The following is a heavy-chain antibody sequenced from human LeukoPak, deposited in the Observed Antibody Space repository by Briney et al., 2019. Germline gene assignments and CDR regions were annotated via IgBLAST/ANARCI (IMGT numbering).Heavy chain of an antibody. J-gene: IGHJ4*02. CDR3: ARGLWLGELLNA. Sequence: ASVKVSCRASGYTFNYYGISWVRQAPGQGLEWMGWISAYNGNTNYAQKLQGRVTMTTDTSTSTAYMELRSLRSDDTAVYYCARGLWLGELLNAWGQGTLVTVSS. CDR1: GYTFNYYG. V-gene: IGHV1-18*01. CDR2: ISAYNGNT. D-gene: IGHD3-10*01.